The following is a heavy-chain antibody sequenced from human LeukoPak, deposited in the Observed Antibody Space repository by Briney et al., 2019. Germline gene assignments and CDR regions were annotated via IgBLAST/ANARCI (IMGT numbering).Heavy chain of an antibody. V-gene: IGHV1-2*02. CDR1: GYTFTGYY. Sequence: ASVKVSCKASGYTFTGYYMHWVRQAPGQGLEWVGWIDPNSGGTNYAQKFQGRVTMTRDTSISTAYMELSRLRSDDTAVYYCARPPFPWELNLLDYWGQGTLVTVSS. CDR2: IDPNSGGT. CDR3: ARPPFPWELNLLDY. J-gene: IGHJ4*02. D-gene: IGHD1-26*01.